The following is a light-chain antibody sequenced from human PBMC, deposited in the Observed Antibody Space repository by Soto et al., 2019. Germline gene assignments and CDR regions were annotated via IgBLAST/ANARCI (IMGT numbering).Light chain of an antibody. CDR3: QHYNRGPWT. CDR1: ESINTN. CDR2: GAS. Sequence: EIVMTQSPATLSVSPGERATLSCRASESINTNLAWDQRRPGQAPRLLFYGASIRATGIPARFSASGSGTDFTLTIISLQSEDFALYFCQHYNRGPWTFGQGTKVEIK. J-gene: IGKJ1*01. V-gene: IGKV3-15*01.